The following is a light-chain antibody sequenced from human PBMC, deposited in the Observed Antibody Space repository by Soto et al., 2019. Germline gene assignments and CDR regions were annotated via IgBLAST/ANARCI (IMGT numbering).Light chain of an antibody. CDR3: RQYNTYPLT. V-gene: IGKV1-5*03. J-gene: IGKJ4*01. CDR1: QSISTW. Sequence: DIQMTQSPSTLSASVGDRVTTTCRASQSISTWLAWYQQKPGKAPKLLIYKASSLEGGVPSRFSGSGSGTEFNITISSLQPDDFATYYCRQYNTYPLTFGGGTKVDIK. CDR2: KAS.